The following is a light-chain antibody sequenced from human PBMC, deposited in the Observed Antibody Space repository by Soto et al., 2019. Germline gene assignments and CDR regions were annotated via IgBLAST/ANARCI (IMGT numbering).Light chain of an antibody. Sequence: MTQSPSFLSASVGDRVTITCRASQSIGKHLNWYQQKPGQAPRLLIHDVYNRATGIPDRFSGSVSGTEFTLTISSLESEDFAVYFCQQYGDRPRTFGQGTKVDIK. J-gene: IGKJ1*01. CDR3: QQYGDRPRT. V-gene: IGKV3D-15*01. CDR1: QSIGKH. CDR2: DVY.